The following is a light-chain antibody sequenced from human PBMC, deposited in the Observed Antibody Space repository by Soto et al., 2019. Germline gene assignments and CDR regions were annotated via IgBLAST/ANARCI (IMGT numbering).Light chain of an antibody. CDR1: QSVSSSY. V-gene: IGKV3-20*01. Sequence: EIVLTQSPGTLSLSPGERATLSCRPSQSVSSSYLAWYQQKPGQAPRLLIFDASNRATGIPDRFSGSGSGTDFTLTISRLEPEDFAVYYCQQYGSSSWTFGQGTKVDIK. J-gene: IGKJ1*01. CDR3: QQYGSSSWT. CDR2: DAS.